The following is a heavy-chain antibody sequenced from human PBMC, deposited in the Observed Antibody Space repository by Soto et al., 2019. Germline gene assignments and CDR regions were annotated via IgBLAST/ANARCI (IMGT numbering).Heavy chain of an antibody. J-gene: IGHJ5*02. CDR3: ARAGYSSSWYSADTWFDP. D-gene: IGHD6-13*01. Sequence: GESLKISCKGSGYSFTSYWIGWVRPMPGKGLAWMGIIYPGDYDTRYSPSFQGQVTLSADKSISTAYLQWSSLKASDTAMYYCARAGYSSSWYSADTWFDPWGQGTLVTVSS. CDR2: IYPGDYDT. V-gene: IGHV5-51*01. CDR1: GYSFTSYW.